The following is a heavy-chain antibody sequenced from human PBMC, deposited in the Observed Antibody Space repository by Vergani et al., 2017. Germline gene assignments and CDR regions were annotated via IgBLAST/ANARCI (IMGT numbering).Heavy chain of an antibody. V-gene: IGHV4-59*11. CDR3: AGGVAVAGWVY. D-gene: IGHD6-19*01. CDR2: IYYSGST. CDR1: GGSISSHY. Sequence: QVQLQESGPGLVKPSETLSLTCTVSGGSISSHYWSWIRQPPGKGLEWIGYIYYSGSTNYNPSLKSRVTISVDTSENQFSLKLSSVTAADTAVYYCAGGVAVAGWVYWGQGTLVTVSS. J-gene: IGHJ4*02.